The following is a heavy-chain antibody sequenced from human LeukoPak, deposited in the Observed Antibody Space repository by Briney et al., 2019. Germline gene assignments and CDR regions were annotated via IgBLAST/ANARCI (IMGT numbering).Heavy chain of an antibody. CDR1: GGSFSGYY. V-gene: IGHV4-34*01. D-gene: IGHD1-26*01. CDR2: INHSGST. J-gene: IGHJ4*02. CDR3: ARDLSVGAKPDLGFDY. Sequence: SETLSLTCAVYGGSFSGYYWSWIRQPPGKGLEWIGEINHSGSTNYNPSLKSRVTISVDTSKNQFSLKLSSVTAADTAVYYCARDLSVGAKPDLGFDYWGQGSLVTVSS.